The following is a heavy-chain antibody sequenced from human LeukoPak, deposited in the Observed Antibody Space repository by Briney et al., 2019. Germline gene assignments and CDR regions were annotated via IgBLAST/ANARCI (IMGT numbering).Heavy chain of an antibody. J-gene: IGHJ4*02. D-gene: IGHD5-12*01. Sequence: ASVKVSCKASGYTFTGYYMHWVRQAPGQGLEWMGWISPNSGGTNYAQKFQGRVTMTRDTSISTAYMELSRLRSDDTAVYYCARDFRRIVATTNYYFDYWGQGTLVTVSS. CDR3: ARDFRRIVATTNYYFDY. CDR1: GYTFTGYY. V-gene: IGHV1-2*02. CDR2: ISPNSGGT.